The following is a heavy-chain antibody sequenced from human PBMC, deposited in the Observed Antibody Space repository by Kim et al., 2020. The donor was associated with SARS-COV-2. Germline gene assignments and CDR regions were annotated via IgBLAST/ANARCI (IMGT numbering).Heavy chain of an antibody. CDR3: ANPRGVVTDF. CDR1: GFTFSTYG. J-gene: IGHJ4*02. V-gene: IGHV3-23*01. D-gene: IGHD2-21*02. Sequence: GGSLRLSCAASGFTFSTYGMSWVRQAPGKGLEWVSGITGSGGTTSYADSVKGRFTISRDNSKNTLYLQMNSLRAEDTAVYYCANPRGVVTDFCGQGTLVT. CDR2: ITGSGGTT.